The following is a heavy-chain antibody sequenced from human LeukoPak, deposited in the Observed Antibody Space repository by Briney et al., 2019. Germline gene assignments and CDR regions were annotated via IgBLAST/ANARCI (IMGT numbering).Heavy chain of an antibody. CDR3: ATPRRLYVWGSYRSYFDY. D-gene: IGHD3-16*02. J-gene: IGHJ4*02. CDR2: FDPEDGET. Sequence: ASVKVSCKVSGYTLTELSMHWVRQAPGKGLEWMGGFDPEDGETIYAQKFQGRVTMTEDTSTDTAYMELSSLRSEDTAVYYCATPRRLYVWGSYRSYFDYWGQGTLDTVSS. V-gene: IGHV1-24*01. CDR1: GYTLTELS.